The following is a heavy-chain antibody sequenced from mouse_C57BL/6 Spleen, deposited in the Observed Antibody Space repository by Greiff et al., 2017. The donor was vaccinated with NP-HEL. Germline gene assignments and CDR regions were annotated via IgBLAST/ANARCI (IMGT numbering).Heavy chain of an antibody. V-gene: IGHV1-47*01. CDR1: GYTFTTYP. CDR3: ARGGYYYGSSHWYFDV. CDR2: FHPYNDDT. J-gene: IGHJ1*03. D-gene: IGHD1-1*01. Sequence: QVQLQQSGAELVKPGASVKMSCKASGYTFTTYPIEWMKQNHGKSLEWIGNFHPYNDDTKYNEKFKGKATLTVEKSSSTVYLELSRLTSDDSAVYYCARGGYYYGSSHWYFDVWGTRTTVTVSS.